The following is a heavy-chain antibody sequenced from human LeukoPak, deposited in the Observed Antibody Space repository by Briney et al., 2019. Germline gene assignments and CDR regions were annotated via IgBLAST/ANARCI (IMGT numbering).Heavy chain of an antibody. D-gene: IGHD1-7*01. CDR2: INPNSGGT. Sequence: ASVKVSCKASGYTFTGYYMHWVRQAPGQGLEWMGRINPNSGGTNYAQKFQGRVTMTRDTSISTAYMELSMLRSDDTAVYYCARDPDWNYVVDYWGQGTLVTVSS. CDR1: GYTFTGYY. CDR3: ARDPDWNYVVDY. V-gene: IGHV1-2*06. J-gene: IGHJ4*02.